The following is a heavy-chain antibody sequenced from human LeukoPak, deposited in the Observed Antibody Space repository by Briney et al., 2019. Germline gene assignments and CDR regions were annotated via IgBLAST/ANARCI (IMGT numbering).Heavy chain of an antibody. CDR1: GDSVSSNSAA. CDR3: AREEEVGSSWTSFDY. CDR2: TYYRSQWYN. J-gene: IGHJ4*02. Sequence: SQTLSLTCAISGDSVSSNSAAWNWIRQSPSRGLEWLGRTYYRSQWYNDYAVSVKSRMTINPDTSKNQFSLQLNSVTPGDTAVYYCAREEEVGSSWTSFDYWGQGILVTVSS. D-gene: IGHD6-13*01. V-gene: IGHV6-1*01.